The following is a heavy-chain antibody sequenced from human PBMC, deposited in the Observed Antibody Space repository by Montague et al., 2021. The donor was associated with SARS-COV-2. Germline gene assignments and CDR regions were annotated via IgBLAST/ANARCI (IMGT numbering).Heavy chain of an antibody. D-gene: IGHD6-19*01. Sequence: SETLSLTCAVSGGSISDYYWSWIRQPPGKGLEWIGEVYYSGSTTYNPSLKSRVTISVDTSKNQFSLTLSSVTAADTAAYYCATTHSGRSGWALDYWGQGTLVTVSS. CDR3: ATTHSGRSGWALDY. J-gene: IGHJ4*02. CDR1: GGSISDYY. V-gene: IGHV4-59*12. CDR2: VYYSGST.